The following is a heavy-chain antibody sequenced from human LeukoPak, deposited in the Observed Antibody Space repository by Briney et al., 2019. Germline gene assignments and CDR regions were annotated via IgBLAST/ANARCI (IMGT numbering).Heavy chain of an antibody. J-gene: IGHJ4*02. CDR1: GFTFSSYA. Sequence: PGGSLRLSCAASGFTFSSYAMNWVRQAPGKGLEWVSVISDSGGNTYYADSVKGRFTISRDNSKNTLYLQMSSLRAEDTAVYYCAKDILRQRGLFDYWGQGTLVTVSS. D-gene: IGHD6-25*01. CDR2: ISDSGGNT. V-gene: IGHV3-23*01. CDR3: AKDILRQRGLFDY.